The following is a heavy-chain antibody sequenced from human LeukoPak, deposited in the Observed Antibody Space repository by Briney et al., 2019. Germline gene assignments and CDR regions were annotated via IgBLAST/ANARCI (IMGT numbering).Heavy chain of an antibody. J-gene: IGHJ3*02. CDR3: ARDPLNGALDI. CDR2: MSPDGSAI. CDR1: GFSFSASW. Sequence: GGSLRLSCTASGFSFSASWMSWVRQLPGKGLEWLADMSPDGSAIGYVDSVKGRFTVSRDNAKNSLYLQMDGLRAEDTAVYYCARDPLNGALDIWGQGTVVTVSS. V-gene: IGHV3-7*01.